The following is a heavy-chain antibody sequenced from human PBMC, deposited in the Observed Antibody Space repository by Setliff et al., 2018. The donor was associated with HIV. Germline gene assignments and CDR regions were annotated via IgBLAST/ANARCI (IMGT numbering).Heavy chain of an antibody. Sequence: PSETLSLTCTVSGASIISASHYWTWIRQPAGKGLEYIGHVYASGGTDYNPSLKTRVTISVDTSKNQFSLNLSSVTAADTGVYYCARIGEWELLKGRAFDIWGQGTMVTVSS. CDR3: ARIGEWELLKGRAFDI. D-gene: IGHD1-26*01. CDR2: VYASGGT. J-gene: IGHJ3*02. CDR1: GASIISASHY. V-gene: IGHV4-61*10.